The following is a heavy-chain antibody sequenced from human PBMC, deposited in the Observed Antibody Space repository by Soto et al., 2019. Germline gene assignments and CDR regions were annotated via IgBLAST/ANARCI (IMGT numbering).Heavy chain of an antibody. CDR2: ILWNSGAA. D-gene: IGHD1-26*01. CDR1: GFSHDHC. J-gene: IGHJ6*02. Sequence: EVQLVESGGGLVQPGESLRLSCVLSGFSHDHCIHWVRQVPGKGLEWVSGILWNSGAAGYADSVKGRFTISRDTAKNSLYLQMDSLRPEDTALYYCGKDVEPGGLDVWGQGTTVTVSS. V-gene: IGHV3-9*02. CDR3: GKDVEPGGLDV.